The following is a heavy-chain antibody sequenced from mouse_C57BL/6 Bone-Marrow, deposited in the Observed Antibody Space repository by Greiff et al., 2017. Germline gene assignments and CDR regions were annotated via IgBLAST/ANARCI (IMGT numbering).Heavy chain of an antibody. J-gene: IGHJ1*03. CDR2: ISDGGSYT. V-gene: IGHV5-4*01. D-gene: IGHD1-1*01. Sequence: VQLQQSGGGLVKPGGSLKLSCAASGFTFSSYAMSWVRQTPEKRLEWVATISDGGSYTYYPDNVKGRFTISRDNAKNNLYLQMSHLKSEDTAMYYCARGIYYWYFDVWGTGTTVTVSS. CDR3: ARGIYYWYFDV. CDR1: GFTFSSYA.